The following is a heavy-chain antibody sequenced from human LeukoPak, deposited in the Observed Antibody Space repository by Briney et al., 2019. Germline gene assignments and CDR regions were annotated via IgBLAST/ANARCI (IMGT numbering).Heavy chain of an antibody. CDR3: ARSGYDFWSGSALYYFDY. J-gene: IGHJ4*02. CDR1: GLTFSTYG. CDR2: ISSSSSYI. V-gene: IGHV3-21*01. Sequence: PGRSLRLSCAASGLTFSTYGISWVRQAPGKGLEWVSSISSSSSYIYYANSVKGRFTISRDNAKNSLYLQMNSLRAEDTAVYYCARSGYDFWSGSALYYFDYWGQGTLVTVSS. D-gene: IGHD3-3*01.